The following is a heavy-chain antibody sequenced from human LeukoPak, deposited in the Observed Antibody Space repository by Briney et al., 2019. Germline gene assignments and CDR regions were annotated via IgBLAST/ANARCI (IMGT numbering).Heavy chain of an antibody. CDR1: GYTFTGYY. J-gene: IGHJ2*01. D-gene: IGHD6-6*01. V-gene: IGHV1-2*02. CDR2: INPNSGGT. Sequence: ASVKVSCKASGYTFTGYYMHWVRQAPGQGLEWMGWINPNSGGTNYAQKFQGRVTMTRDTSISTAYMELSRLRSDDTAVYYCARVLGYSSSSREWYFDLWGRGTLVTVSS. CDR3: ARVLGYSSSSREWYFDL.